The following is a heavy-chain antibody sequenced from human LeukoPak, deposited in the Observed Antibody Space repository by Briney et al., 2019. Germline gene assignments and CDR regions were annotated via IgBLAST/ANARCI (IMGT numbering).Heavy chain of an antibody. CDR3: ATARSVGYYYDSSGAFDI. D-gene: IGHD3-22*01. V-gene: IGHV1-24*01. CDR2: FDPEDSET. CDR1: GYTLTELS. J-gene: IGHJ3*02. Sequence: ASVKVSCKVSGYTLTELSMHWVRQAPGKGLEWMGGFDPEDSETIYAQKFQGRVTMTEDTSTDTAYMELSSLRSEDTAVYYCATARSVGYYYDSSGAFDIWGQGTMVTVSS.